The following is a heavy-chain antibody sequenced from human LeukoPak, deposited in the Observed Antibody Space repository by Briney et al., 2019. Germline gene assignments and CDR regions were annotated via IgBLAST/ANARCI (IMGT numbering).Heavy chain of an antibody. J-gene: IGHJ4*02. V-gene: IGHV3-21*01. D-gene: IGHD6-19*01. CDR2: ISSSSSYI. CDR1: GFTFSSYW. Sequence: GGSLRLSCAASGFTFSSYWMSWVRQAPGKGLEWVSSISSSSSYIYYADSVKGRFTISRDNAKNSLYLQMNSLRAEDTAVYYCARDMASIAVAGWWDYWGQGTLVTVSS. CDR3: ARDMASIAVAGWWDY.